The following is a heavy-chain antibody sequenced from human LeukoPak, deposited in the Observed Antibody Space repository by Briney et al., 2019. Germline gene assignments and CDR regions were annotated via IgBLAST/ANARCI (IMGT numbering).Heavy chain of an antibody. D-gene: IGHD6-19*01. CDR1: GFTFSSYS. Sequence: GGSLRLSCAASGFTFSSYSMNWVRQAPGKGLEWVSSISGSSSYIYYADSVKGRFTISRDNAKNSLYLQMNSLRAEDTAVYYCARESESSGSTFFDYWGQGTLVTVSS. V-gene: IGHV3-21*01. CDR3: ARESESSGSTFFDY. CDR2: ISGSSSYI. J-gene: IGHJ4*02.